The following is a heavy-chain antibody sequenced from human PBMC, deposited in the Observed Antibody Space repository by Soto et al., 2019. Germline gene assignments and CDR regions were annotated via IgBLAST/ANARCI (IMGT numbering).Heavy chain of an antibody. D-gene: IGHD3-22*01. J-gene: IGHJ6*02. CDR1: GFTFSSYW. Sequence: GGSLRLSCAASGFTFSSYWMHWVRQAPGKGLVWVSRINSDGSSTSYADSVKGRVTISRDNAKNTLYLQMTSLRAEDTAVYYCARALQDYDSSGYGYYYYGMDVWGQGTTVTVSS. V-gene: IGHV3-74*01. CDR2: INSDGSST. CDR3: ARALQDYDSSGYGYYYYGMDV.